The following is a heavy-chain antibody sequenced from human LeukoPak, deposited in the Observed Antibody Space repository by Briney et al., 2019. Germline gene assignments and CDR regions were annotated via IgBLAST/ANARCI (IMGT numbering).Heavy chain of an antibody. D-gene: IGHD3-10*01. CDR1: GFTFSTFA. Sequence: GGSLRLSCAASGFTFSTFAMIWVRQPPGKGLEWVSGINWNGGSTGYADSVKGRFAISRDNAKNSLYLQMNSLRAEDTALYYCARFGESVPYYYYMDVWGKGTTVTVSS. CDR2: INWNGGST. CDR3: ARFGESVPYYYYMDV. V-gene: IGHV3-20*04. J-gene: IGHJ6*03.